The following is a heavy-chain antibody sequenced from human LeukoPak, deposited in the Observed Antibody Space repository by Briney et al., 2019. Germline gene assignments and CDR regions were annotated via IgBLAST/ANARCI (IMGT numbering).Heavy chain of an antibody. V-gene: IGHV4-39*01. CDR1: GGSISSSSYY. CDR3: ARQGRYYYYYYYMDV. J-gene: IGHJ6*03. CDR2: IYYSGST. Sequence: PSETLSLTCTVSGGSISSSSYYWGWIRQPPGKGLEWIGSIYYSGSTYYNPSLKSRVTISVDTSKNQFSLKLSSVTAADTAVYYCARQGRYYYYYYYMDVWGKGTTVTVSS.